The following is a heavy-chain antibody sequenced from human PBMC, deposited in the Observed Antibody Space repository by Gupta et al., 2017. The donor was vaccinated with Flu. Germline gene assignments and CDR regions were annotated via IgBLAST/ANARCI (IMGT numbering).Heavy chain of an antibody. CDR2: ISYDASYK. V-gene: IGHV3-30*03. CDR3: ARDQREYCSGGDCYPQILDF. J-gene: IGHJ4*02. Sequence: QVQLVESGGGVVQPGRSLRLSCAASGFIFSDYGIHWVRQAPGKGLEWVAVISYDASYKYYGDSVKGRFTISRDNSKNTLYLEMNSLRPDDTAMYYCARDQREYCSGGDCYPQILDFWGQGSLVTVS. D-gene: IGHD2-15*01. CDR1: GFIFSDYG.